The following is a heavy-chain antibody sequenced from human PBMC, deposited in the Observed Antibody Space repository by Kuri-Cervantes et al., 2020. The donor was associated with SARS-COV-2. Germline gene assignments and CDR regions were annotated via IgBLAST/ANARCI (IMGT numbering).Heavy chain of an antibody. D-gene: IGHD6-6*01. V-gene: IGHV5-10-1*01. J-gene: IGHJ6*02. CDR2: IDPSDSYT. Sequence: CKGSGYSFTSYWISWVRQMPGKGLEWMGRIDPSDSYTNYSPSFQGHVTISADKSISTAYLQWSSLKASDTAMYYCARQRGTSSYPYYGMDVWGQGTTVTVSS. CDR3: ARQRGTSSYPYYGMDV. CDR1: GYSFTSYW.